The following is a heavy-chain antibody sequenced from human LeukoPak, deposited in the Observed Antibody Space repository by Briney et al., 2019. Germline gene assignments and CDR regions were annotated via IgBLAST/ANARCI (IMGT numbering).Heavy chain of an antibody. CDR1: GYTFTSYG. Sequence: ASVKASCKASGYTFTSYGISWVRQAPGQGLEWMGWISAYNGNTNYAQKLQGRVTMTTDTSTSTAYMELRSLRSDDTAVYYCARAGATVTTWDYYYYYMDVWGKGTTVTVSS. CDR3: ARAGATVTTWDYYYYYMDV. J-gene: IGHJ6*03. CDR2: ISAYNGNT. V-gene: IGHV1-18*01. D-gene: IGHD4-17*01.